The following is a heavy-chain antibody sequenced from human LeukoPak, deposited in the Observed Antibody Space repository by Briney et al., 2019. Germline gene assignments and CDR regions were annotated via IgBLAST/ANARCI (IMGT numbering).Heavy chain of an antibody. Sequence: SETLSLTCAVSGYSISSGYYWGWIRQPPGKGLEWIGTIYHSGNTFYNPSLKSRVTISADTSKNQFSLTLSSVTAADTAVYYCARLHLTGYSGYWGQGTLVTVSS. V-gene: IGHV4-38-2*01. J-gene: IGHJ4*02. CDR3: ARLHLTGYSGY. D-gene: IGHD1-26*01. CDR2: IYHSGNT. CDR1: GYSISSGYY.